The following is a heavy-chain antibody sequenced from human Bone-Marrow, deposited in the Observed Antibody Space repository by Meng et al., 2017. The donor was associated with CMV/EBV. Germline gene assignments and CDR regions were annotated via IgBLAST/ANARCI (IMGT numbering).Heavy chain of an antibody. CDR3: AKDPFLRFLEWLGGTDLDY. Sequence: GESLKISCAASGFTFSSYGMHWVRQAPGKGLEWVAFIRYDGSNKYYADSVKGRFTISRDKSKNTLYLQMNSLRAEDTAVYYCAKDPFLRFLEWLGGTDLDYWGQGTLVTVSS. CDR1: GFTFSSYG. CDR2: IRYDGSNK. J-gene: IGHJ4*02. D-gene: IGHD3-3*01. V-gene: IGHV3-30*02.